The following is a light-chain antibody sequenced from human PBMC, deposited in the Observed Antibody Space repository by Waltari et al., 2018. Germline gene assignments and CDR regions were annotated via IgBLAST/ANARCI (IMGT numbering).Light chain of an antibody. Sequence: EIVMTQSPATLTVSRGERATLSCRASQRVSSALAWYPQKPGQAPRLLIYAASTRAAGIPARFSCSGSGTECTLTISSMQSEDFAVYYCQQYDNWPQYTFGQGTKLEIK. J-gene: IGKJ2*01. CDR2: AAS. CDR1: QRVSSA. CDR3: QQYDNWPQYT. V-gene: IGKV3-15*01.